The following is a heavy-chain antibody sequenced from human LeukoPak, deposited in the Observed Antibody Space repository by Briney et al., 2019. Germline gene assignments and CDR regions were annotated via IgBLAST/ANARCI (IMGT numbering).Heavy chain of an antibody. CDR1: GYTFTSYY. D-gene: IGHD2-8*01. V-gene: IGHV1-46*03. Sequence: GASVKVSCKASGYTFTSYYMHWVRQAPGQGLEWIGIINPSGGSTSYAQKFQGRVTMTRDTSTSTVYMELSSLRSEDTAVYYCALGYCTNGVCYGTRPDAFDIWGQGTMVTVSS. CDR3: ALGYCTNGVCYGTRPDAFDI. CDR2: INPSGGST. J-gene: IGHJ3*02.